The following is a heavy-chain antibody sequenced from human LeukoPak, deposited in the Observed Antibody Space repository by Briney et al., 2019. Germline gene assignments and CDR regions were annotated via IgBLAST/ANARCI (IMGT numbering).Heavy chain of an antibody. Sequence: GASVKVSCKASGGTVSSYAISWVRQAPGQGLEWMGGIIPIFGTANYAQKFQGRVTITADESTSTAYMELSSLRSEDTAVYYCAREKSLGDFWSGYSEYWGQGTMVTVSS. CDR2: IIPIFGTA. CDR3: AREKSLGDFWSGYSEY. V-gene: IGHV1-69*13. CDR1: GGTVSSYA. J-gene: IGHJ4*02. D-gene: IGHD3-3*01.